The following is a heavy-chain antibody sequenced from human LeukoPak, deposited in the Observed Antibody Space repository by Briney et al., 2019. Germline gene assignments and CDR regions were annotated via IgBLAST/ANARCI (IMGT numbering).Heavy chain of an antibody. J-gene: IGHJ6*02. CDR3: ARPWSGYYNYYYGMDV. CDR1: GYTFTSYG. CDR2: INTNTGNP. V-gene: IGHV7-4-1*02. D-gene: IGHD3-3*01. Sequence: ASVKVSCKASGYTFTSYGISWVRQAPGQGLEWMGWINTNTGNPTYAQGFTGRFVFSLDTSVSTAYLQISSLKAEDTAVYYCARPWSGYYNYYYGMDVWGQGTTVTVSS.